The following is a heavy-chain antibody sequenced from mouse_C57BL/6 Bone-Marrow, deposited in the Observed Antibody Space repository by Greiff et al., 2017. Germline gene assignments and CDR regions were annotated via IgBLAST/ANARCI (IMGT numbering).Heavy chain of an antibody. CDR3: TREAYYSNYGGLYFDV. Sequence: EVHLVESGEGLVKPGGSLKLSCAASGFTFSSYAMSWVRQTPEKRLEWVAYISSGGDYIYYADTVKGRFTISRDNARNTLYLQMSSLKSEDTAMYYCTREAYYSNYGGLYFDVWGTGTTFTVSS. J-gene: IGHJ1*03. D-gene: IGHD2-5*01. CDR2: ISSGGDYI. V-gene: IGHV5-9-1*02. CDR1: GFTFSSYA.